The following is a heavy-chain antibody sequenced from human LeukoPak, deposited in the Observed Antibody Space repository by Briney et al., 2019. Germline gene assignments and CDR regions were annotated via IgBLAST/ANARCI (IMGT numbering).Heavy chain of an antibody. CDR3: ARGEWLVLILTKFDP. J-gene: IGHJ5*02. Sequence: ASVTVSCKASGGTFSSYAISWVRQAPGQGLEWMGGIIPIFGTANYAQKFQGRVTITADESTSTAYMELSSLRSEDTAVYYCARGEWLVLILTKFDPWGQGTLVTVSS. V-gene: IGHV1-69*13. CDR1: GGTFSSYA. CDR2: IIPIFGTA. D-gene: IGHD6-19*01.